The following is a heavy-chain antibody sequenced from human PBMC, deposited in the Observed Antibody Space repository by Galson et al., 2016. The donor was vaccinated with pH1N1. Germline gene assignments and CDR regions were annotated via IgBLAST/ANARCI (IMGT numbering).Heavy chain of an antibody. J-gene: IGHJ4*02. CDR3: ARDLGYCSGGSWPGVFDL. CDR1: GGTFSNNA. CDR2: FIPVFGME. V-gene: IGHV1-69*13. D-gene: IGHD2-15*01. Sequence: SVKVSCKASGGTFSNNAINWVRQAPGQGLEWMGGFIPVFGMENSAQKFQGRVTITADEATSTAYMELTDLTSDDTAVYYCARDLGYCSGGSWPGVFDLWGQGTLVTVSS.